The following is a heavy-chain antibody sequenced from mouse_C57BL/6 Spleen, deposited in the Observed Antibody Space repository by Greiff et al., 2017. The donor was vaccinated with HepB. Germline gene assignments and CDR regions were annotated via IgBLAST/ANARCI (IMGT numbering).Heavy chain of an antibody. D-gene: IGHD4-1*01. V-gene: IGHV3-6*01. CDR3: ARGELGPAWFAY. Sequence: VQLKESGPGLVKPSQSLSLTCSVTGYSITSGYYWNWIRQFPGNKLEWMGYISYDGSNNYNPSLKNRISITRDTSKNQFFLKLNSVTTEDTATYYCARGELGPAWFAYWGQGTLVTVSA. J-gene: IGHJ3*01. CDR1: GYSITSGYY. CDR2: ISYDGSN.